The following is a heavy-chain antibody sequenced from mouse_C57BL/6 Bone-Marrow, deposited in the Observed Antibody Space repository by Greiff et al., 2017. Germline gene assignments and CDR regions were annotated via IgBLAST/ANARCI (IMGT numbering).Heavy chain of an antibody. CDR1: GYSITSGYY. CDR3: AYDYDGYWYFDV. J-gene: IGHJ1*03. V-gene: IGHV3-6*01. Sequence: EVKLMESGPGLVKPSQSLSLTCSVTGYSITSGYYWNWIRQFPGNKLEWMGYISYDGSNNYNPSLKNRISITRDTSKNQFFLKLNSVTTEDTATYYCAYDYDGYWYFDVWGTGTTVTVSS. D-gene: IGHD2-4*01. CDR2: ISYDGSN.